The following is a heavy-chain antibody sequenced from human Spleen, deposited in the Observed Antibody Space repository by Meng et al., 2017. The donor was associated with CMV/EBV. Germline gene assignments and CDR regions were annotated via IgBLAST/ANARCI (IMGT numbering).Heavy chain of an antibody. D-gene: IGHD2-2*01. CDR3: TVHCSSTSCSPGY. Sequence: GGSLRLSCAASGFTFSGFAMHWVRQASGKGLEWVGRIRSKANSYETAYAESVKGRFTISRDDSKNTAYLQMNSLKTEDTAVYYCTVHCSSTSCSPGYWGQGTLVTVSS. V-gene: IGHV3-73*01. J-gene: IGHJ4*02. CDR1: GFTFSGFA. CDR2: IRSKANSYET.